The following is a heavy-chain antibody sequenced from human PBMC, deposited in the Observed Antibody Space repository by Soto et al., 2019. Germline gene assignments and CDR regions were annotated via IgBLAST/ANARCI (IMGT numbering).Heavy chain of an antibody. CDR1: GYTFTSYA. D-gene: IGHD3-3*01. CDR2: INAGNGNT. CDR3: VRVDFWSGYYTGIDAFDI. Sequence: ASVKVSCKASGYTFTSYAMHWVRQDPGQRLEWMGWINAGNGNTKYSQKFQGRVTITRDTSASTAYMELSSLRSEDTAVYYCVRVDFWSGYYTGIDAFDIWGQGTMVTVSS. J-gene: IGHJ3*02. V-gene: IGHV1-3*01.